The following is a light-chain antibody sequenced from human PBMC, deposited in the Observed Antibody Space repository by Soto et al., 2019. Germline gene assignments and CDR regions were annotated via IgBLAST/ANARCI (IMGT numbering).Light chain of an antibody. V-gene: IGKV3-20*01. J-gene: IGKJ4*01. CDR3: QQYSTSRLT. Sequence: EIVLTQSPGTLSLSPGERANLSCRASQSVTSSYLAWYQQKPGQAPRLLISGASSRAIGIPDRFSGSGSGTDFTLTISRLEPEDFAVYYCQQYSTSRLTFGGGTKVEIK. CDR2: GAS. CDR1: QSVTSSY.